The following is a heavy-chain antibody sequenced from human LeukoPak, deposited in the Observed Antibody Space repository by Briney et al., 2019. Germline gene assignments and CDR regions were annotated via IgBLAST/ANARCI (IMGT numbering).Heavy chain of an antibody. V-gene: IGHV1-69*13. CDR1: GGTFSSYA. D-gene: IGHD2-2*01. CDR3: ARPNSLPVGTAHYYMEV. J-gene: IGHJ6*03. Sequence: ASVKVSCKASGGTFSSYAISWVRQAPGQGLEWMGGIIPIFGTANYAQKFQGRVTITADESTSTAYMELSSLRSEDTAVYYCARPNSLPVGTAHYYMEVWGKGTTVTVSS. CDR2: IIPIFGTA.